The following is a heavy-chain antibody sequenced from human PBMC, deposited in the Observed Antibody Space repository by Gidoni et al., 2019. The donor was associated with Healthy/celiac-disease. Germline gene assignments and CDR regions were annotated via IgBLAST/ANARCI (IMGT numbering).Heavy chain of an antibody. J-gene: IGHJ6*02. D-gene: IGHD3-3*01. V-gene: IGHV4-34*01. Sequence: QVQLQQWGAGLWKPSETLSPTCAVYGGSFSGYYWRWIRQPPGKGLEWIGEINHSGSTNYNPSLKSRVTISVDTSKNQFSLKLSSVTAADTAVYYCARGRRDYDFWSGYYYYYGMDVWGQGTTVTVSS. CDR2: INHSGST. CDR1: GGSFSGYY. CDR3: ARGRRDYDFWSGYYYYYGMDV.